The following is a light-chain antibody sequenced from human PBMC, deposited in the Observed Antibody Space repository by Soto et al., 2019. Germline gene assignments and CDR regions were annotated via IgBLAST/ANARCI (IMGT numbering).Light chain of an antibody. CDR1: QSVSINY. J-gene: IGKJ1*01. CDR3: QQYGSLPPWT. CDR2: GAS. V-gene: IGKV3-20*01. Sequence: LSQSRGAVSLYQGERATLCCGASQSVSINYLAWFQQKPSQAPRLLIYGASSRATGIPDRFRCSGSGTRITLTISRLEPEDFAVYYCQQYGSLPPWTSGQGAKV.